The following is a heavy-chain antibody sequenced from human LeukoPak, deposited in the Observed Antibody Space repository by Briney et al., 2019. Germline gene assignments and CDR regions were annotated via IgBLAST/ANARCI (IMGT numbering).Heavy chain of an antibody. V-gene: IGHV1-18*01. D-gene: IGHD2-21*02. J-gene: IGHJ5*02. CDR3: ARDDDTSYCGGDCSYRFDP. CDR2: ISAYNGNT. CDR1: GYTFTSYG. Sequence: ASVKVSCKASGYTFTSYGISWVRQAPGQGLEWMGWISAYNGNTNYAQKLQGRVTMTTDTTTSTAYMELRSLRSDDTAVYYCARDDDTSYCGGDCSYRFDPWGQGTLVTVSS.